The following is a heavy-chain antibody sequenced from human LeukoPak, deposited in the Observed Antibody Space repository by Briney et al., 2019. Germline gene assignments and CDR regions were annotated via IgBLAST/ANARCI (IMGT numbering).Heavy chain of an antibody. V-gene: IGHV3-53*01. J-gene: IGHJ6*02. CDR1: GFTVNSNS. CDR3: VGRPYYYYGMDV. CDR2: IYSGDST. Sequence: GGSLRLSCAASGFTVNSNSMSWVRQATGKGLECVAAIYSGDSTYYPDSVKGRFSISRDNSKNTLYLQMSSLRAEDTAIYYCVGRPYYYYGMDVWGQGATVTVSS.